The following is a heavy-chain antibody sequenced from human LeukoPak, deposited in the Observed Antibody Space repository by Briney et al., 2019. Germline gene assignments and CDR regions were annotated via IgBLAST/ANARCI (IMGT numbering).Heavy chain of an antibody. D-gene: IGHD3-10*01. CDR3: AMGETFGPFDY. Sequence: GASVKVSCKASGYTFASYYMHWVRQAPGQGLEWMGIINPSGGSTSYAQKFQGRVTMTRDTSTSTVYMELSSLRSEDTTVYYCAMGETFGPFDYWGQGTLVTVSS. V-gene: IGHV1-46*01. CDR2: INPSGGST. J-gene: IGHJ4*02. CDR1: GYTFASYY.